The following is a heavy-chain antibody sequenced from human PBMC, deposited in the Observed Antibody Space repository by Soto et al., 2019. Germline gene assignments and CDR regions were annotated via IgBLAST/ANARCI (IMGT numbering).Heavy chain of an antibody. CDR2: IYWDDDK. V-gene: IGHV2-5*02. D-gene: IGHD3-16*01. J-gene: IGHJ3*02. CDR3: AHRRLGAPYGSKAFDI. CDR1: GLSLRTSGVG. Sequence: QITLKESGPTLVKPTQTLTLTCTFSGLSLRTSGVGVGWIRQPPGKALEWLALIYWDDDKRYSPSLKSRLTTTKAPSKNQAVLTRTNVDPLDTATYYGAHRRLGAPYGSKAFDIGGQGRMVTVSS.